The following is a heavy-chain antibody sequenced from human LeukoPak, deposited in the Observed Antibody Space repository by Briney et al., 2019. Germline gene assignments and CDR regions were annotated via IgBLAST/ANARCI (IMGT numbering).Heavy chain of an antibody. CDR3: ARDGDGYKYFDY. D-gene: IGHD5-24*01. Sequence: VGSLRLSCAASGFTFCSYSMTWVRQAPGKGLEWVSSISSSSSYIYYADSVKGRFTISRDNAKNSLYLQMNSLRAEDTAVYYCARDGDGYKYFDYWGQGTLVTVSS. V-gene: IGHV3-21*01. CDR1: GFTFCSYS. J-gene: IGHJ4*02. CDR2: ISSSSSYI.